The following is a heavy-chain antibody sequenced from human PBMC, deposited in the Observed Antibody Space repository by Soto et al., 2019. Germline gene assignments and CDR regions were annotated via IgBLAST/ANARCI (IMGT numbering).Heavy chain of an antibody. Sequence: QVQLVESGGGVVQPGRSLRLSCAASGFTFSSYGMHWVRQAPGKGLEWVAVISYDGSNKYYADSVKGRFTISRDNSKNTLYLQMNSLRAEDTAVYYCAPDPRLPVDSWGQGTLVTVSS. CDR1: GFTFSSYG. J-gene: IGHJ5*01. CDR3: APDPRLPVDS. V-gene: IGHV3-30*03. D-gene: IGHD5-12*01. CDR2: ISYDGSNK.